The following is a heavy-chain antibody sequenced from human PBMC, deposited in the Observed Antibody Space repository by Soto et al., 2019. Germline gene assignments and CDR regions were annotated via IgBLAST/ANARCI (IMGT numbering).Heavy chain of an antibody. Sequence: QVQLVQSGAEVQEPGASAKVLCKASGYIFANYYMHWVRQAPGQGLEWMAIINPYGGSTNYAQNFQGRPTLTSDTSTSTGYMELSSLRSEDTAVYYSARDLLRADSWGQGTLVTVSS. CDR3: ARDLLRADS. CDR2: INPYGGST. D-gene: IGHD2-8*01. J-gene: IGHJ4*02. V-gene: IGHV1-46*03. CDR1: GYIFANYY.